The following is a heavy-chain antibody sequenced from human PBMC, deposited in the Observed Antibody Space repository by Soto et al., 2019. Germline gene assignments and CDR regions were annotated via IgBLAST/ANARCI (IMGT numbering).Heavy chain of an antibody. J-gene: IGHJ4*02. CDR1: GGSISSYY. D-gene: IGHD6-13*01. Sequence: QVQLQESGPGLEKPSETLSLTCSVYGGSISSYYWSWVRQPPGKGLECIGYIFYSGTTNYNPSLKSRITISVDTSNNHFSLKLTSVTAADTAFYYCARHEQGGYHSLWGQGTLVTVSS. CDR3: ARHEQGGYHSL. CDR2: IFYSGTT. V-gene: IGHV4-59*08.